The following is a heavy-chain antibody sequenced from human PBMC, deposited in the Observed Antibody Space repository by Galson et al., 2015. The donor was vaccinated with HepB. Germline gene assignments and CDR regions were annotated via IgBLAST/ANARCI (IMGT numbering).Heavy chain of an antibody. CDR3: ARDEGLFYSDSGNYYNPPFNY. D-gene: IGHD3-10*01. Sequence: PLRLSCAASGFNYSEYAMHWVRQAQGKGLEWVTTISHDGSNEYYADSVKGRYTISRENSQKPLFLQMNSLRVEDSAMYYCARDEGLFYSDSGNYYNPPFNYWGQGTLVAVSS. CDR2: ISHDGSNE. J-gene: IGHJ4*02. CDR1: GFNYSEYA. V-gene: IGHV3-30*04.